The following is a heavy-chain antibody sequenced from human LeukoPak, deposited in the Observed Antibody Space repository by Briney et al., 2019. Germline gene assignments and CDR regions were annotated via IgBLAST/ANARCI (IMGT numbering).Heavy chain of an antibody. V-gene: IGHV1-8*01. Sequence: ASVKVSCKASGYTFTSYDINWVRQATGQGLEWMGWMNPNSGNTGYAQKFQGGVTMTRNTSISTAYMELSSLRSEDTAVYYCARSKGPGTLAAAGPLDYWGQGTLVTVSS. CDR3: ARSKGPGTLAAAGPLDY. CDR2: MNPNSGNT. D-gene: IGHD6-13*01. CDR1: GYTFTSYD. J-gene: IGHJ4*02.